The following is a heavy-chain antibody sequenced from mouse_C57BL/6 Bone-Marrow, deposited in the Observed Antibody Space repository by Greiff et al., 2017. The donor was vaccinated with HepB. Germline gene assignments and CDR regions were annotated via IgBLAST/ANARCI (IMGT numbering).Heavy chain of an antibody. CDR2: ISSGGSYT. V-gene: IGHV5-6*01. CDR3: ARHPSVDEDY. CDR1: GFTFSSYG. Sequence: EVQVVESGGDLVKPGGSLKLSCAASGFTFSSYGMSWVRQTPDKRLEWVATISSGGSYTYYPDSVKGRFTISRDNAKNTLYLQMSSLKSEDTAMYYCARHPSVDEDYWGQGTTLTVSS. J-gene: IGHJ2*01.